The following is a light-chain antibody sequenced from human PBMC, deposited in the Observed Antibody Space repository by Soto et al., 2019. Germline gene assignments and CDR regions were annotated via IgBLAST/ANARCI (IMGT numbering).Light chain of an antibody. Sequence: EIVMTQSPATLSVSPGERAALSCRATQSVSSNFAWYQQKPGQAPRLLIYGASTRATGIPAMFSGSGSGTDFTLTISSLQSEDFAFYYCQQYNNWSYTFGQRTKLEIK. J-gene: IGKJ2*01. CDR1: QSVSSN. CDR2: GAS. V-gene: IGKV3-15*01. CDR3: QQYNNWSYT.